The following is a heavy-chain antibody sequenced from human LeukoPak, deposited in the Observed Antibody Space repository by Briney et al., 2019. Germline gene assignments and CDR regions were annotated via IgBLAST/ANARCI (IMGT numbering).Heavy chain of an antibody. CDR1: GYTFTSYG. Sequence: ASVKVSCKASGYTFTSYGISWVRQAPGQGLEWMGWISAYNGNTNYAQKLQGRVTMTTDTSTSTAYMELRSLRSDDTAVYYCARDRFALPQRIGYYYYMDVWGKGTTVTVSS. CDR3: ARDRFALPQRIGYYYYMDV. D-gene: IGHD3-16*01. V-gene: IGHV1-18*01. J-gene: IGHJ6*03. CDR2: ISAYNGNT.